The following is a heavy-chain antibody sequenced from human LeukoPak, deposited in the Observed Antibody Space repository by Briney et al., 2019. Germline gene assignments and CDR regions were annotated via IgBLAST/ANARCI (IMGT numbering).Heavy chain of an antibody. D-gene: IGHD5-12*01. CDR1: GFTFSSYD. Sequence: PGGSLRLSCAASGFTFSSYDMHWVRQATGKGLEWVSAIGTAGDTYYPGSVKGRFTISRENAKNSLYPQMNSLRAGDTAVYYCARDGYHDAFDIWGQGTMVTVSS. J-gene: IGHJ3*02. CDR2: IGTAGDT. CDR3: ARDGYHDAFDI. V-gene: IGHV3-13*01.